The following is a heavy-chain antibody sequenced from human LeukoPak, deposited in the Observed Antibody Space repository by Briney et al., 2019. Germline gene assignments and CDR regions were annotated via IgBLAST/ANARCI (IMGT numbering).Heavy chain of an antibody. CDR3: ARPSFHCSSTSCYTGYGMDV. Sequence: ASVKVSCKASGYIFTSHYMHWVRQAPGQGLEWMGMINPSGGSTSYAQKFQGRVTMTRDTSTSTVYLELSSLRSEDTAVYYCARPSFHCSSTSCYTGYGMDVWGQGTTVTVSS. CDR1: GYIFTSHY. D-gene: IGHD2-2*02. V-gene: IGHV1-46*01. J-gene: IGHJ6*02. CDR2: INPSGGST.